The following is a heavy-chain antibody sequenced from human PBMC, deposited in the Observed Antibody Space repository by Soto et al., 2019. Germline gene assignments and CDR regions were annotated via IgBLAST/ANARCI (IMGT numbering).Heavy chain of an antibody. V-gene: IGHV3-30*18. CDR2: ISYDGSNK. CDR3: AKDRALLYFDY. J-gene: IGHJ4*02. CDR1: GFTFSSYG. D-gene: IGHD1-26*01. Sequence: GGSLRLSCAASGFTFSSYGMHWVRQAPGKGLEWVAVISYDGSNKYYADSVKGRFTTSRDNSKNTLYLQMNSLRAEDTAVYYCAKDRALLYFDYWGQGTLVTV.